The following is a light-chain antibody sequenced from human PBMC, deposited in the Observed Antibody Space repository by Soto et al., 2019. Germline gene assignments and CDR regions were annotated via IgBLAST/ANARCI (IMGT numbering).Light chain of an antibody. CDR1: GSDAGGYNY. Sequence: QSALTQPASVSGSPGQSITISCTGTGSDAGGYNYVSWYQQHPGKAPKLMIHEVSNRPSGVSNRFSGSKSGNTASLTISGLQAEDEAAYYCSSYTSSTTLGVLFGGGTKLTVL. CDR2: EVS. CDR3: SSYTSSTTLGVL. V-gene: IGLV2-14*01. J-gene: IGLJ2*01.